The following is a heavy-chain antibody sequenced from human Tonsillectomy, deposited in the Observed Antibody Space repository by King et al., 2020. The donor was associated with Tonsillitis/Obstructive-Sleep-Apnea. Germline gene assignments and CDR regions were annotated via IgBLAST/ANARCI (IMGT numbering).Heavy chain of an antibody. J-gene: IGHJ6*03. CDR3: VGTPGAASPEYYYYYMDV. CDR2: IYNSGST. CDR1: GGFISSYY. V-gene: IGHV4-59*01. D-gene: IGHD2-15*01. Sequence: VQLQESGPGLVKPSETLSLTCTVSGGFISSYYWSWIRQPPGKGLEWIGYIYNSGSTNNNPSLKSRVTISLDTSKNQFSLKLTSVTAADTAVYYCVGTPGAASPEYYYYYMDVWGKGTTVTVSS.